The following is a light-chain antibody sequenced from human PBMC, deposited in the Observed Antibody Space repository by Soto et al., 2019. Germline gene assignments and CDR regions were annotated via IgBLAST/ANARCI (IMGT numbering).Light chain of an antibody. CDR2: GAS. V-gene: IGKV3-15*01. Sequence: EVVMTQSPATLSVSPGDRATLSCRASQNVNTNLAWYQQQPGQAPRLLIFGASTWATGIPARFSGSGSETEFTLTISSLQPEDFAVYYCQQYNNWPLTFGGGTKVEIK. J-gene: IGKJ4*01. CDR3: QQYNNWPLT. CDR1: QNVNTN.